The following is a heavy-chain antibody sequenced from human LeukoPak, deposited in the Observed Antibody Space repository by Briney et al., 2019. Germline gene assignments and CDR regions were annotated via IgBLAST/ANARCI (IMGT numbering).Heavy chain of an antibody. CDR2: SSGSSRTI. CDR3: AGDPHTSMVGGFYFDY. J-gene: IGHJ4*02. D-gene: IGHD3-10*01. CDR1: GFTFSRDS. Sequence: GGSLRLSWAAAGFTFSRDSMNWVRQAPGKGLEWDSYSSGSSRTIYYADSVKGRFTISRDNAKNSLYLQLNSLRDEDTAAYCCAGDPHTSMVGGFYFDYWGQGALVTVSS. V-gene: IGHV3-48*02.